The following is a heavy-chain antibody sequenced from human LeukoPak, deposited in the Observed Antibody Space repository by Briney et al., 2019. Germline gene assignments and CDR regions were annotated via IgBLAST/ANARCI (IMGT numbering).Heavy chain of an antibody. Sequence: ASVKVSCKASGYTFTSSDINWVREATGQGLEWMGWMNPNSGNTGYAQKFQGRVTMTMNTSISTAYMELSSLRTEDTAVYYCARRLWLREGPYYFDYWGQGTLVTVSS. V-gene: IGHV1-8*01. D-gene: IGHD5-12*01. J-gene: IGHJ4*02. CDR3: ARRLWLREGPYYFDY. CDR2: MNPNSGNT. CDR1: GYTFTSSD.